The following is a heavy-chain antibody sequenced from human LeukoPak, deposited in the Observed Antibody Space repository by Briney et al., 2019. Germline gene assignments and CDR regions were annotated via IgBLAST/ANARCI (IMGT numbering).Heavy chain of an antibody. CDR2: ISYDGSNK. CDR3: ARLVVVAATRNY. V-gene: IGHV3-30*04. Sequence: GGSLRLSCAASGFTFSSYAMHWVRQAPGKGLEWVAVISYDGSNKYYADSVKGRFTISRDNSKNTLYLQMNSLRAEDTAVYYCARLVVVAATRNYWGQGTLVTVSS. CDR1: GFTFSSYA. D-gene: IGHD2-15*01. J-gene: IGHJ4*02.